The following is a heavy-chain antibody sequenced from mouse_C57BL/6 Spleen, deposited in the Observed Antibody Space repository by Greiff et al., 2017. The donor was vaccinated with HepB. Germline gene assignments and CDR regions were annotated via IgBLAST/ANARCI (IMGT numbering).Heavy chain of an antibody. CDR2: IYPGSGST. J-gene: IGHJ3*01. CDR3: AREEDSSGYGPFAY. D-gene: IGHD3-2*02. Sequence: QVQLKQPGAELVKPGASVKMSCKASGYTFTSYWITWVKQRPGQGLEWIGDIYPGSGSTNYNEKFKSKATLTVDTSSSTAYMQLSSLTSEDSAVYYCAREEDSSGYGPFAYWGQGTLVTVSA. V-gene: IGHV1-55*01. CDR1: GYTFTSYW.